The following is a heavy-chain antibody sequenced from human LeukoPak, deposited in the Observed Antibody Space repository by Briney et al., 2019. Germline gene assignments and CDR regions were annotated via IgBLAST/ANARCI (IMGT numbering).Heavy chain of an antibody. J-gene: IGHJ4*02. D-gene: IGHD3-22*01. V-gene: IGHV4-34*01. CDR2: INHSGST. CDR3: ASTDYYQSSDFDY. Sequence: SETLSLTYAEHGGYFSGHYCMTLRQPPGKGLEWIGEINHSGSTSYNPSLKSRVTISADTSKNQFSLQLRSVTAADTALYYCASTDYYQSSDFDYWGQGTLVTVSS. CDR1: GGYFSGHY.